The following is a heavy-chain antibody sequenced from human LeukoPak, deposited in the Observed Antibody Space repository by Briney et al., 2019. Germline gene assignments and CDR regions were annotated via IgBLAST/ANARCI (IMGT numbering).Heavy chain of an antibody. D-gene: IGHD2-2*01. CDR2: IIPIFGTA. J-gene: IGHJ6*03. Sequence: PWALEKVSCKASGGTFSSYAISWVRQAPGQGLEWMGGIIPIFGTANYAQKFQGRVTITTDESTSTAYMELSSLRSEDTAVYYCARGGDQLLYYYYYMDVWGKGTTVTVSS. V-gene: IGHV1-69*05. CDR3: ARGGDQLLYYYYYMDV. CDR1: GGTFSSYA.